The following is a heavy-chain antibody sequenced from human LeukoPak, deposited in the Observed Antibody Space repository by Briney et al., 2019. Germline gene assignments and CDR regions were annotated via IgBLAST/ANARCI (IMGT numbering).Heavy chain of an antibody. Sequence: GGSLRLSCAASGFTFSSYWMSWVRQAPGKGLEWVANIKQDGSEKYYVDSVKGRFTISRDNAKNSLYLQMNSLKTEDTAVYYCTAVGANGPGGYWGQGTLVTVSS. CDR2: IKQDGSEK. CDR1: GFTFSSYW. CDR3: TAVGANGPGGY. D-gene: IGHD2-8*01. V-gene: IGHV3-7*03. J-gene: IGHJ4*02.